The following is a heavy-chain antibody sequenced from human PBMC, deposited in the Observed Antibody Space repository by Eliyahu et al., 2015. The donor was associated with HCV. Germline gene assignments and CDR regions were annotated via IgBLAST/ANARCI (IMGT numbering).Heavy chain of an antibody. CDR1: GFPFSDYY. J-gene: IGHJ4*02. Sequence: QVQLVESGGGLVKPGGSLRLSCAASGFPFSDYYMSWXRQAPGKGLEWVSYISSDSSYTNNADSVKGRFTISRDNAKKSLYLQMNSLRAEDTAVYYCARDLSSGYPSGYFDSWGQGTLVTVSS. V-gene: IGHV3-11*06. CDR2: ISSDSSYT. CDR3: ARDLSSGYPSGYFDS. D-gene: IGHD3-22*01.